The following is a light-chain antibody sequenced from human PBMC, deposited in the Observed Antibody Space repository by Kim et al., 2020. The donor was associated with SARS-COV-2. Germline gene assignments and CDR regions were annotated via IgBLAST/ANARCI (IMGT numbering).Light chain of an antibody. Sequence: GQSVTISCTGTSSDVGGYNYVSWYQQHPGKAPKLMIYEVSKRPSGVPDRFSDSKSGNTASLTVSGLQAEDEADYYCSSYAGSNNYVFGTGTKVTVL. V-gene: IGLV2-8*01. CDR3: SSYAGSNNYV. CDR1: SSDVGGYNY. CDR2: EVS. J-gene: IGLJ1*01.